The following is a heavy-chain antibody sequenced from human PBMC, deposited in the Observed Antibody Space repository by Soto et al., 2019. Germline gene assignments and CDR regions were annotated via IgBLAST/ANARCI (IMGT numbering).Heavy chain of an antibody. Sequence: PSQTLSITCDISGDSVSSNSAGCNWIRQTPSRGLEWLGRTYYKSKWYYTYAASVKSRITVSPDTSKNQFSLQLTSVTPEDTAVYYCARGSWDDVSGHYYMDVWDKGTTVTVSS. CDR1: GDSVSSNSAG. V-gene: IGHV6-1*01. D-gene: IGHD1-1*01. CDR3: ARGSWDDVSGHYYMDV. J-gene: IGHJ6*03. CDR2: TYYKSKWYY.